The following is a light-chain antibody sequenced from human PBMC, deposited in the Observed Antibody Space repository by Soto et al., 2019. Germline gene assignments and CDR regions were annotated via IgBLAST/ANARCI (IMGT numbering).Light chain of an antibody. Sequence: EIVFTQNPSTLSLSPGERATLSCRASQSVSIRLAWYQHKSGQAPRLLISGASSRATGIPDRFSGSGSGTDFTLTISRLEPEDFALYYCQHYYGTSPITFGQGRRLEVK. V-gene: IGKV3-20*01. CDR3: QHYYGTSPIT. CDR1: QSVSIR. J-gene: IGKJ5*01. CDR2: GAS.